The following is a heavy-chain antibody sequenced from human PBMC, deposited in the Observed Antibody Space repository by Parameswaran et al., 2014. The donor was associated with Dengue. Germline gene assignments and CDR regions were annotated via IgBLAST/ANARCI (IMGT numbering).Heavy chain of an antibody. V-gene: IGHV4-34*01. D-gene: IGHD3-10*01. J-gene: IGHJ6*03. CDR3: ARVGSGLLWFGELNYYYYMDV. Sequence: RWIRQPPGKGLEWIGEINHSGSTNYNPSLKSRVTISVDTSKNQFSLKLSSVTAADTAVYYCARVGSGLLWFGELNYYYYMDVWGKGTTVTVSS. CDR2: INHSGST.